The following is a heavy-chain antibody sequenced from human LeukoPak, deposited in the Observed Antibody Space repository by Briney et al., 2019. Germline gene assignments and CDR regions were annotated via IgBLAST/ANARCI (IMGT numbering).Heavy chain of an antibody. CDR2: IIAYNGNT. Sequence: ASVKVSCKASGYTFTNYGISWVRQAPGQGLEWMGYIIAYNGNTNYAQNFQGRVTMTTDTSTSTAYMELRSLRSDDTAVYYCARDLVRGRRKWENNGMDVWGQGTRVTVSS. J-gene: IGHJ6*02. V-gene: IGHV1-18*01. D-gene: IGHD1-26*01. CDR1: GYTFTNYG. CDR3: ARDLVRGRRKWENNGMDV.